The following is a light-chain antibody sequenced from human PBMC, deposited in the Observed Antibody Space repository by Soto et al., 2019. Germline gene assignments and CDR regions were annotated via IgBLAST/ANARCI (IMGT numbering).Light chain of an antibody. Sequence: ESVLTQSPATLSVSPGERATLSCRASQSVSSYLAWYQQKPGQAPRLLIYDASNRATGIPARFSGSGSGTDFTLTISSLEPEDFAVYYCQQRSTWPRWTFGQGTKVDI. J-gene: IGKJ1*01. CDR1: QSVSSY. V-gene: IGKV3-11*01. CDR3: QQRSTWPRWT. CDR2: DAS.